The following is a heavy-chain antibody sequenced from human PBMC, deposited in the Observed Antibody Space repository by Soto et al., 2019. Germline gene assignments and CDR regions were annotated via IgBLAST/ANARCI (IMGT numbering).Heavy chain of an antibody. V-gene: IGHV4-34*01. D-gene: IGHD1-26*01. CDR3: ASLKKWELRYFDY. CDR1: GGSFSGYY. CDR2: INHSGST. Sequence: SETLSLTCAVYGGSFSGYYWSWIRQPPGKGLEWIGEINHSGSTNYNPSLKSRVTISVDTSKNQFSLKLSSVTAADTAVYYCASLKKWELRYFDYWGQGTLVTVSS. J-gene: IGHJ4*02.